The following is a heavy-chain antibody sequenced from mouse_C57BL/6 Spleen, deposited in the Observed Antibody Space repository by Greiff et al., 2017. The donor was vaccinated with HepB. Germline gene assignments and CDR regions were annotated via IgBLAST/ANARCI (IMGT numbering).Heavy chain of an antibody. D-gene: IGHD2-3*01. Sequence: VQLQQSGAELAKPGASVKLSCKASGYTFTSYWMHWVKQRPGQGLEWIGYINPSSGYTKYNQKFKDKATLTADKSSSTAYMQLSSLTYEDSAVYYCARSRYDCYYECWFAYLGQETLVTVSA. J-gene: IGHJ3*01. CDR1: GYTFTSYW. CDR2: INPSSGYT. CDR3: ARSRYDCYYECWFAY. V-gene: IGHV1-7*01.